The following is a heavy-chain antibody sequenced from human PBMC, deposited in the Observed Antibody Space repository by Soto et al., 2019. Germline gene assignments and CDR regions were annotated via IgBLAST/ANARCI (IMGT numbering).Heavy chain of an antibody. CDR2: IYYSGST. V-gene: IGHV4-59*12. J-gene: IGHJ6*02. D-gene: IGHD3-10*02. CDR3: ASVRGGYYYAMDV. Sequence: PSETLSLTCTFSGGSISSYYWSWIRQPPGKGLEWIGYIYYSGSTNYNPSLKSRVTISVDKSKNQFSLKLSSVTAADTAVYYCASVRGGYYYAMDVWGQGTTVTVSS. CDR1: GGSISSYY.